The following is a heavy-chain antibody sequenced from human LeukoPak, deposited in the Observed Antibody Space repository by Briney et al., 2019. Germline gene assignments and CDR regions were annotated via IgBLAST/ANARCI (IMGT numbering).Heavy chain of an antibody. CDR2: ITNNGGTT. J-gene: IGHJ4*02. Sequence: PGGSLRLSCAASGFRFSSYAVHWVRQAPGKGLKHVSAITNNGGTTYYADSVKGRFTISRDNSKDTVYLQMSSLRDEDTAVYYCVTQGYYWGQGALVTVSS. CDR1: GFRFSSYA. V-gene: IGHV3-64D*06. D-gene: IGHD6-13*01. CDR3: VTQGYY.